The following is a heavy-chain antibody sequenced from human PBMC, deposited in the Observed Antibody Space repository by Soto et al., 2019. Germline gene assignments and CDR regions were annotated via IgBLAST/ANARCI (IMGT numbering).Heavy chain of an antibody. CDR3: ARWAYSSSWPSDNYGMDV. CDR2: IYYSGST. Sequence: SETLSLTCTVSGGSISSGDYYWSWIRQPPGKGLEWIGYIYYSGSTYYNPSLKSRVTISVDTSKNQFSLKLSSVTAADTAVYYFARWAYSSSWPSDNYGMDVWGQGTTVTVSS. CDR1: GGSISSGDYY. V-gene: IGHV4-30-4*01. J-gene: IGHJ6*02. D-gene: IGHD6-13*01.